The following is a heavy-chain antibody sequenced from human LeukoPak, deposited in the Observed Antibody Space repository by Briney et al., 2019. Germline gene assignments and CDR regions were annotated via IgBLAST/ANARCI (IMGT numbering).Heavy chain of an antibody. CDR3: ARAGSEGITMRSYAFDI. CDR1: GYTFTGYY. J-gene: IGHJ3*02. V-gene: IGHV1-2*02. Sequence: GASVKVSCKASGYTFTGYYMHWVRQAPGQGLEWMGWINPNSGGTNYAQKFQGRVTMTRDTSISTAYMELSRLRPDDTAVYYCARAGSEGITMRSYAFDIWGQGTMVTVSS. D-gene: IGHD3-22*01. CDR2: INPNSGGT.